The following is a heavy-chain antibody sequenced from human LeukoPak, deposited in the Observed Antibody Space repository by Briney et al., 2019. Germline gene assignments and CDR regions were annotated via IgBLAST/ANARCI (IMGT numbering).Heavy chain of an antibody. J-gene: IGHJ6*02. Sequence: SETLSLTCSVSGGSISAYYWSWIRQPAGKGLEWIGRVYRTGNTNYNPSLQSRVTMSVGTSKNQISLRLRSVTAADTAVYFCARDDFEYSVHYGMDVWGQGTAVTVSS. CDR2: VYRTGNT. CDR3: ARDDFEYSVHYGMDV. V-gene: IGHV4-4*07. D-gene: IGHD3-9*01. CDR1: GGSISAYY.